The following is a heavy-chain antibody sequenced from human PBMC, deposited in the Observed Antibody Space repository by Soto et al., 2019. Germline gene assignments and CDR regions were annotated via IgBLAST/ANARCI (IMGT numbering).Heavy chain of an antibody. CDR2: ISYDGSNK. J-gene: IGHJ5*02. D-gene: IGHD3-10*01. CDR1: GFTFSSYA. CDR3: ARDIPGSGSYYS. V-gene: IGHV3-30-3*01. Sequence: PGGSLRLSCAASGFTFSSYAMHWVRQAPGKGLEWVAVISYDGSNKYYADSVKGRFTISRDNSKNTLYLQMNSLRAEDTAVYYCARDIPGSGSYYSWGQGTLVTVSS.